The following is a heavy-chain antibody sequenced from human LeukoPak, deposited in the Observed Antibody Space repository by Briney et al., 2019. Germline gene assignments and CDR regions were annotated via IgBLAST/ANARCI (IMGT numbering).Heavy chain of an antibody. J-gene: IGHJ4*02. CDR3: AREANFYSSGQYYFDY. CDR1: GGSISSYY. CDR2: IYYSGST. V-gene: IGHV4-59*01. Sequence: SETLSLTCTVSGGSISSYYWSWIRQPPGKGLEWIGYIYYSGSTNYNPSLKSRVTISVDTSKNQFSLKLSSATAADTAVYYCAREANFYSSGQYYFDYWGQGTLVTVSS. D-gene: IGHD6-19*01.